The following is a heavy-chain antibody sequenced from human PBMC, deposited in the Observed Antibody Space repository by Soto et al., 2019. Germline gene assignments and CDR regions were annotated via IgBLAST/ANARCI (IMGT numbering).Heavy chain of an antibody. Sequence: ASVKVSCKASGYTFTSYAMHWVRQAPGQRLEWMGWINAGNGTANYAQKFQGRVTITADESTSTAYMELSSLRSEDTAVYYCARVGTDTAMVTGGFDYWGQGTLVTVSS. CDR1: GYTFTSYA. V-gene: IGHV1-3*01. D-gene: IGHD5-18*01. CDR3: ARVGTDTAMVTGGFDY. CDR2: INAGNGTA. J-gene: IGHJ4*02.